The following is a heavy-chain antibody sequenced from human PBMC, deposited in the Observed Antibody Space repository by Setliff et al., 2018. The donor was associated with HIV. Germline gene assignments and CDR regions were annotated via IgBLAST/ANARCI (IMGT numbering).Heavy chain of an antibody. J-gene: IGHJ4*02. CDR2: INHSGST. Sequence: SETLSLTCALSGYSISNGYYWGWIRQPSGKGLEWIGSINHSGSTNYNPSLKSRVTISVDTSKNQFSLKLSSVTAADTAVYYCARVVNDYGDYALDYWGQGTLVTVSS. V-gene: IGHV4-38-2*01. CDR1: GYSISNGYY. D-gene: IGHD4-17*01. CDR3: ARVVNDYGDYALDY.